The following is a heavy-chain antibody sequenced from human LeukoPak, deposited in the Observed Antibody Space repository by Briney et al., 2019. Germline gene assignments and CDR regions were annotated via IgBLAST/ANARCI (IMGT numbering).Heavy chain of an antibody. V-gene: IGHV1-18*01. CDR3: ARTGDSSGYYSYYFDY. Sequence: ASVKVSCKASGYTFTSYGISWVRQAPGQGLEWMGWISAYNGNTNYAQKLQGRVTMTTDTPTSTAYMELRSLRAEDTAVYYCARTGDSSGYYSYYFDYWGQGTLVTVSS. CDR2: ISAYNGNT. J-gene: IGHJ4*02. D-gene: IGHD3-22*01. CDR1: GYTFTSYG.